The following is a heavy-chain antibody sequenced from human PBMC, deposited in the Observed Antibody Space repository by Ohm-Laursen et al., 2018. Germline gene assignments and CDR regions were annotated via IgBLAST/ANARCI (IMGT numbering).Heavy chain of an antibody. Sequence: SLRLSCSASGFTFSSYSMNWVRQAPGKGLEWVSSISSSSSYIYYADSVKGRFTISRDNAKNSLYLQMNSLRAEDTAMYYCARDLAHDSGVDFDIWGQGTMVTVSS. CDR3: ARDLAHDSGVDFDI. CDR2: ISSSSSYI. V-gene: IGHV3-21*01. J-gene: IGHJ3*02. D-gene: IGHD3-22*01. CDR1: GFTFSSYS.